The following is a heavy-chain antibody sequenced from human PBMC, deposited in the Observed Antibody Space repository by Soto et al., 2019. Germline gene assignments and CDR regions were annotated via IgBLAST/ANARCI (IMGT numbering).Heavy chain of an antibody. Sequence: QLQLQESGPGLVKPSETLSLTCTVSGGSISSSSYYWGWIRQPRGKGLEWIGSIYYSGSTYYNPSLQSRVTISVDTSKNQFSLKLSSATAADTALYYCARKDGTTTEGLVTYYFVYWGQGTLVTVSS. J-gene: IGHJ4*02. CDR3: ARKDGTTTEGLVTYYFVY. V-gene: IGHV4-39*01. CDR1: GGSISSSSYY. D-gene: IGHD1-1*01. CDR2: IYYSGST.